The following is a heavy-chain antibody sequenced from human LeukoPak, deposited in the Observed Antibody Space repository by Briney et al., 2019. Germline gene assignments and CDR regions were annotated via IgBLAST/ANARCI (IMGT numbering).Heavy chain of an antibody. D-gene: IGHD3-22*01. CDR2: TYYRSKWHY. J-gene: IGHJ5*02. CDR1: GDSVSSNSAA. CDR3: ARDPPNGQGYDL. Sequence: SQTLSLTCVISGDSVSSNSAAWNWIRQSPSRGLEWLGRTYYRSKWHYDYALSVKSRIIINPDTSKNQFSLQLNSVTPEDTAVYYCARDPPNGQGYDLWGQGTLVTVSS. V-gene: IGHV6-1*01.